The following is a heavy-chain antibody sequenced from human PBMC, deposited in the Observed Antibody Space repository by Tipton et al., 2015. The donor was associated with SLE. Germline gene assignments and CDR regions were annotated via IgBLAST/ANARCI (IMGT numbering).Heavy chain of an antibody. CDR1: GGSISSYY. J-gene: IGHJ3*02. CDR3: ARGKGNAFDI. Sequence: TLSLTCTVSGGSISSYYWGWIRQPPGKGLEWIGEINHSGSTYYNPSLKSRVTISVDTSKNQFSLKLSSVTAADTAVYYCARGKGNAFDIWGQGTMVTVSS. CDR2: INHSGST. V-gene: IGHV4-34*01.